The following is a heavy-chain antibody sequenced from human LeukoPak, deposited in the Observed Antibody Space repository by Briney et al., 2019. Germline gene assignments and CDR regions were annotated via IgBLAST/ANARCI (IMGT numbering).Heavy chain of an antibody. D-gene: IGHD1-1*01. J-gene: IGHJ4*02. V-gene: IGHV3-74*01. CDR3: VRGYNFKIDY. CDR2: INHDGTYI. Sequence: VGSLRLSCAASGFTVTAYVMHWVRQSPGEGLVWVSRINHDGTYISYADSVKGRATISRDSAKNTLYLQMDSLRVDDTAVYYCVRGYNFKIDYWGQGTLVTVSS. CDR1: GFTVTAYV.